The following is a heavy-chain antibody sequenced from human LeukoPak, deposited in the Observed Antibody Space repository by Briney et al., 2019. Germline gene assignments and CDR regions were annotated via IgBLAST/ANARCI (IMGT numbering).Heavy chain of an antibody. CDR2: INWNGGIT. CDR1: GFTFSSYW. D-gene: IGHD6-6*01. CDR3: ARDPAPFGIAARPRYFDL. Sequence: GGSLRLSCAASGFTFSSYWMSWVRQAPGKGLEWVSGINWNGGITAYADSVKGRFTISRDNAKNSLYLQMNSLRAEDTAVYYCARDPAPFGIAARPRYFDLWGRGTLVTVSS. J-gene: IGHJ2*01. V-gene: IGHV3-20*04.